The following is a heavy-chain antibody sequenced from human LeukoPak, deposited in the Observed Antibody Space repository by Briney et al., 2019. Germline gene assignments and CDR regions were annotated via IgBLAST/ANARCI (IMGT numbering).Heavy chain of an antibody. D-gene: IGHD2-2*01. CDR1: GYTFTSYG. Sequence: GASVKVSCKASGYTFTSYGISWVRQAPGQGLEWMGWISAYNGNTNYAQKLQGRVTMTTDTSTSTAYMELRSLRSDDTAVYYCARPTSNTFSSGMDVWGQGTTVTVSS. J-gene: IGHJ6*02. CDR3: ARPTSNTFSSGMDV. V-gene: IGHV1-18*01. CDR2: ISAYNGNT.